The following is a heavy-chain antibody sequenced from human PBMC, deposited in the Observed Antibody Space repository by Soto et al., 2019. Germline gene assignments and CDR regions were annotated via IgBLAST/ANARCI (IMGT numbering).Heavy chain of an antibody. D-gene: IGHD5-18*01. V-gene: IGHV4-39*01. CDR1: GGSISSRSYY. CDR3: ASYDRGYTGDRGHYIDY. Sequence: SETLSLTCNVSGGSISSRSYYWGWIRQPPGEGLEWIGSIYYSGTTYYNLSLKSRATISIDTSKNQFSLKLNSLTAADTAVYYCASYDRGYTGDRGHYIDYWGQGTLVTVSS. CDR2: IYYSGTT. J-gene: IGHJ4*02.